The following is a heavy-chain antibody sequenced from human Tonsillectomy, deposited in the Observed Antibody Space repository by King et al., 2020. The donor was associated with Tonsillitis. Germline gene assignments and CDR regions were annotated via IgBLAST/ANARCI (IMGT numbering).Heavy chain of an antibody. V-gene: IGHV3-23*01. CDR1: GFTFSSYA. Sequence: VQLLESGGGLVQPGGSLRLSCAASGFTFSSYAMSWVRQVPGKGLEWVSAISGSGGSTYYADSVKGRFTISRDNSKNTLYLQMNSLRAEDTAVYYCAKGGTGSGSYWVDYYYYYMDVWGKGTTVTVSS. CDR3: AKGGTGSGSYWVDYYYYYMDV. CDR2: ISGSGGST. J-gene: IGHJ6*03. D-gene: IGHD3-10*01.